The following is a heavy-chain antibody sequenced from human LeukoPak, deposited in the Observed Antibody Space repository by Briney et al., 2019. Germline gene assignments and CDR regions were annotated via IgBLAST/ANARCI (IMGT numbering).Heavy chain of an antibody. CDR2: ISNDRSHK. J-gene: IGHJ4*02. V-gene: IGHV3-30-3*01. CDR3: ARVQYYYDSGSSPDY. Sequence: GGSLRLSCAASGFTLSSYAMHWVRQAPGKGLEWVAVISNDRSHKYYADSVKGRFTISRDNSKNTLYLHMNSLRTDDTAVYYCARVQYYYDSGSSPDYWGQGTLVIVSS. CDR1: GFTLSSYA. D-gene: IGHD3-10*01.